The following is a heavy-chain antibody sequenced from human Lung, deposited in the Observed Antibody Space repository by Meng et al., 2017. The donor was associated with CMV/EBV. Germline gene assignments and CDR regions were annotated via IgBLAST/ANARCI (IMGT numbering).Heavy chain of an antibody. CDR1: GTSISSSTYY. D-gene: IGHD4-17*01. V-gene: IGHV4-39*07. CDR3: AREGGKGDYSDYRIYYGMDF. Sequence: SETXSLTCTVSGTSISSSTYYWGWIRQPPGKGLVWIGSVSYSGRTYYNSTLKSRVTISVDTSKNQLSLRLSSVTAADTAVYYCAREGGKGDYSDYRIYYGMDFXGQGXTVTVSS. J-gene: IGHJ6*02. CDR2: VSYSGRT.